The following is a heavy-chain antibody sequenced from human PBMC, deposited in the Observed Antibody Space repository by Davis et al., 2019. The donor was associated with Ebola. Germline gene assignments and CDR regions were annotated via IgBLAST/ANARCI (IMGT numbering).Heavy chain of an antibody. CDR3: AKDYYDSSGRYFDL. CDR1: GFTFSSYG. Sequence: GESLKISCAASGFTFSSYGMTWVRQAPGKGLEWVAFISYDGSIQYYADSVKGRFTVSRDNSKSTLYLQMNSLRAEDTALYYCAKDYYDSSGRYFDLWGRGTLVTVSS. J-gene: IGHJ2*01. CDR2: ISYDGSIQ. D-gene: IGHD3-22*01. V-gene: IGHV3-30*18.